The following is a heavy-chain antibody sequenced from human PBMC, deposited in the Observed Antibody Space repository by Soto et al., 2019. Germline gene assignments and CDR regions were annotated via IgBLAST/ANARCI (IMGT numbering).Heavy chain of an antibody. CDR3: ARTPFYYFGLGTHLYYFDV. D-gene: IGHD3-10*01. CDR2: AYYSGTT. V-gene: IGHV4-59*01. Sequence: SETLSLTCTVASGSISSYYWSWLRQPPGKGLEWIGYAYYSGTTNYNSSLKSRVTISIDTSKNQFSLTLNSVTAADTAVYYCARTPFYYFGLGTHLYYFDVWDQGALVTVSS. CDR1: SGSISSYY. J-gene: IGHJ4*02.